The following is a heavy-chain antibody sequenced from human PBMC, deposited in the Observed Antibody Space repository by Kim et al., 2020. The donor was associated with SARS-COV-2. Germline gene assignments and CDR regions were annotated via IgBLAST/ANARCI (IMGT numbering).Heavy chain of an antibody. V-gene: IGHV3-13*01. Sequence: PGSVKGRFTISRENAKNSLYLHMNSLRAGDTAVYYCARGRYGTYYYGLDVWGQGTTVTVSS. CDR3: ARGRYGTYYYGLDV. D-gene: IGHD3-16*02. J-gene: IGHJ6*02.